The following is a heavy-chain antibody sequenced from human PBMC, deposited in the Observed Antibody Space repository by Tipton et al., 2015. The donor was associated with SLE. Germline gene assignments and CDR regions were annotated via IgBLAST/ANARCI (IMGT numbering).Heavy chain of an antibody. J-gene: IGHJ3*02. D-gene: IGHD2-15*01. CDR1: GGSMNDYY. V-gene: IGHV4-59*01. CDR3: ARGQRYRPFDI. CDR2: IYYSGAT. Sequence: GLVKPSETLSLTCTVSGGSMNDYYWSWIRQSPEKGLEWIAYIYYSGATNYNPSLESRVTISIDATKNQISLNLNSVTAADTAVYYCARGQRYRPFDIWGQGTMVTVSS.